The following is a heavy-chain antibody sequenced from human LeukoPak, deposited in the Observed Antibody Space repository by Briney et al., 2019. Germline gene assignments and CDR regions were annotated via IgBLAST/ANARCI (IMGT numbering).Heavy chain of an antibody. Sequence: NPSDTLSLTCNVSSGSISNYYWSWIWQPPGKGLEWIGHIYYSGSTTYNPSLKRRVMISVDTSKNQFSLKLISVTAADTAVYHCVRLVATNREIVYWGQGTLVTVSS. J-gene: IGHJ4*02. CDR3: VRLVATNREIVY. CDR1: SGSISNYY. CDR2: IYYSGST. D-gene: IGHD5-12*01. V-gene: IGHV4-59*01.